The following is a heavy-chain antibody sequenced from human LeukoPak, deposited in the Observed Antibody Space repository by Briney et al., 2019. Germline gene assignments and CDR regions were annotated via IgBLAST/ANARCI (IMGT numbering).Heavy chain of an antibody. D-gene: IGHD1-14*01. CDR1: GGSFSGYY. CDR3: ARGIRTPRYYYYYGMDV. CDR2: INHSGST. Sequence: SETLSLTCAVYGGSFSGYYWSGIRQPPGKGLEWIGEINHSGSTNYNPSLKSRVTISVDTSKNQFSLKLSSVTAADTAVYYCARGIRTPRYYYYYGMDVWGQGTTVTVSS. J-gene: IGHJ6*02. V-gene: IGHV4-34*01.